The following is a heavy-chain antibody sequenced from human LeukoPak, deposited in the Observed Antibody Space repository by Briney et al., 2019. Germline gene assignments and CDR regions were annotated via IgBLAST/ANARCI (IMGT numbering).Heavy chain of an antibody. CDR1: GYTFTTYA. V-gene: IGHV1-3*01. CDR3: GKSAPSGFDP. CDR2: INAGNGDA. Sequence: GASVKVSCKASGYTFTTYAIHWVRQAPGRSLEWMGRINAGNGDAKYSQNFHDRITTTRDTSASTVYMELTSLRSEDTAVYYCGKSAPSGFDPWGQGTLVTVSS. J-gene: IGHJ5*02.